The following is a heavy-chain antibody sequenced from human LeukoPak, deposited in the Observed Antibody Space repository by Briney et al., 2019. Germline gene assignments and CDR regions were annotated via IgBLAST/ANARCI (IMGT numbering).Heavy chain of an antibody. CDR3: VRRDTGWNYFDY. CDR2: IYYTGKI. CDR1: GGSINSHY. Sequence: SETLSLTCAVSGGSINSHYWGWIRQPPGKGLQWIGDIYYTGKINYNPSLKSRVTISLDTSKDHLSLNLTSVLAADTAIYYCVRRDTGWNYFDYWGQGILVTVSS. J-gene: IGHJ4*02. D-gene: IGHD6-19*01. V-gene: IGHV4-59*08.